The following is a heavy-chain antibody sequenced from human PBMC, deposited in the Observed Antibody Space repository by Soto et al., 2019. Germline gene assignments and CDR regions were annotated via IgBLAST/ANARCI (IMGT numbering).Heavy chain of an antibody. J-gene: IGHJ4*02. Sequence: QVQLVESGGGVVQPGRSLRLSCAASGFTFSSYAMHWVRQAPGKGLEWVAVISYDGSNKYYADSVKGRFTISRDNSKNTLYLQMNSLRAEDTAVYYCARDPDPITFFFDYWGQGTLVTVSS. V-gene: IGHV3-30-3*01. CDR1: GFTFSSYA. CDR2: ISYDGSNK. CDR3: ARDPDPITFFFDY. D-gene: IGHD3-3*01.